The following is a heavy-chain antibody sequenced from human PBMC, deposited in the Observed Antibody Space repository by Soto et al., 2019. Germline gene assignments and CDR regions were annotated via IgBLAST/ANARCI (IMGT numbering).Heavy chain of an antibody. CDR1: GGSISSDIYA. Sequence: QLKLQESGSGLVKPSQTLSLTCAVSGGSISSDIYAWSWIRQPPGKGLEWIGNIYHSGTTYYNPSLKSRVTISGDRSKNQFSLKLSSVTAADTAVYYCARGPNWFDPWGQGTLVTVSS. J-gene: IGHJ5*02. CDR3: ARGPNWFDP. V-gene: IGHV4-30-2*01. CDR2: IYHSGTT.